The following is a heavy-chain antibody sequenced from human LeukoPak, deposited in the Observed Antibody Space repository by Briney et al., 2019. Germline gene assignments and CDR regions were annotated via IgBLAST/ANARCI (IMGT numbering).Heavy chain of an antibody. V-gene: IGHV3-23*01. Sequence: QPGGSLRLSCAASGVTFKNYAMSWVRQAPGKGLEWVSTIGGSGGNTYYADSVKGRFTISRDNSKNTLYLQMNSLRAEDTAVYYCAKGMSGSGIPRWGQGTLVTVSS. CDR3: AKGMSGSGIPR. D-gene: IGHD3-10*01. CDR1: GVTFKNYA. J-gene: IGHJ4*02. CDR2: IGGSGGNT.